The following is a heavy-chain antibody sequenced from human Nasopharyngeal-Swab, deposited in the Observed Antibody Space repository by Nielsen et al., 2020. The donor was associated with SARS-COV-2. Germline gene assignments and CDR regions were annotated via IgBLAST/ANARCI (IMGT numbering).Heavy chain of an antibody. J-gene: IGHJ3*02. CDR3: ARYGERITIFGVVIKEAFDI. CDR2: IYYSGST. V-gene: IGHV4-59*08. D-gene: IGHD3-3*01. Sequence: SETLSLTCTVSGGSISSYYWSWIRQPPGKGLEWIGYIYYSGSTNYNPSLKSRVTISVDTSKNQFSLKLSSVTAADTAVYYCARYGERITIFGVVIKEAFDIWAKGQWSPSLQ. CDR1: GGSISSYY.